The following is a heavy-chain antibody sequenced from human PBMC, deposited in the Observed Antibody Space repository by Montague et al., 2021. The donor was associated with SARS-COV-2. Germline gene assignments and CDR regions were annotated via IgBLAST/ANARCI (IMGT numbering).Heavy chain of an antibody. Sequence: SETLSLTCTVSGGSISSSSYYWGWIRQPPGKGLEWIGSIYYSGSTYYNPSLKSRVTISVDTSKNQFSLKLSSVTAADTAVYYCASHFKVTFVRWLQPRGGFDYWGQGTLVTVSS. D-gene: IGHD5-24*01. CDR2: IYYSGST. CDR3: ASHFKVTFVRWLQPRGGFDY. J-gene: IGHJ4*02. V-gene: IGHV4-39*01. CDR1: GGSISSSSYY.